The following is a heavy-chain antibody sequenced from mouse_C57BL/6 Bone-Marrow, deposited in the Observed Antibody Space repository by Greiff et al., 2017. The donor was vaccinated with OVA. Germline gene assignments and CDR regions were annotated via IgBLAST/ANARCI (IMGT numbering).Heavy chain of an antibody. CDR1: GFTFSSYA. CDR2: ISDGGSYT. Sequence: EVNLVESGGGLVKPGGSLKLSCAASGFTFSSYAMSWVRQTPEKRLEWVATISDGGSYTYYPDNVKGRFTISRDNAKNNLYLQMSHLKSEDTAMYYCARGEGTMFAYWGQGTLVTVSA. D-gene: IGHD1-1*02. V-gene: IGHV5-4*03. CDR3: ARGEGTMFAY. J-gene: IGHJ3*01.